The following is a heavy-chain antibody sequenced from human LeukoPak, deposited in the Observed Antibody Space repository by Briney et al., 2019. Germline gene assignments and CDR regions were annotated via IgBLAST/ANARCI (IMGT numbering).Heavy chain of an antibody. V-gene: IGHV1-69*01. J-gene: IGHJ5*02. Sequence: GASVKVSCKASGGTFSSYAISWVRQAPGQGLEWMGGIIPIFGTANYAQKFQGRVTITADESTSTAYMELSSLRSEDTAVYYRARSLRAVVVAASWFDPWGQGTLVTVSS. CDR1: GGTFSSYA. CDR2: IIPIFGTA. D-gene: IGHD2-15*01. CDR3: ARSLRAVVVAASWFDP.